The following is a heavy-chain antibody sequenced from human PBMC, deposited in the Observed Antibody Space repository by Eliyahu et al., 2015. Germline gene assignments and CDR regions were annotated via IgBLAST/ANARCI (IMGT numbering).Heavy chain of an antibody. CDR3: AKATSYGSGSYPDY. V-gene: IGHV3-9*01. Sequence: EVQLVESGGGLVQPGRSLRLSCAAXGFTFXDYAMHWVRQAPGKGLEWVSGISWNSGSIGYADSVKGRFTISRDNAKNSLYLQMNSLRAEDTALYYCAKATSYGSGSYPDYWGQGTLVTVSS. J-gene: IGHJ4*02. D-gene: IGHD3-10*01. CDR1: GFTFXDYA. CDR2: ISWNSGSI.